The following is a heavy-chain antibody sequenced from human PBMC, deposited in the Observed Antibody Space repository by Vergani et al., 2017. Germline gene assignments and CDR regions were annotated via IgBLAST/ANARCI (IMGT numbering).Heavy chain of an antibody. CDR2: IWYDGSNR. D-gene: IGHD1-7*01. CDR1: GFTFSNYG. J-gene: IGHJ4*02. CDR3: AREPMGTNRDD. V-gene: IGHV3-33*01. Sequence: QVQLVESGGGVVQPGRSLRLSCAASGFTFSNYGMHWVRQAPGKGLEWVAVIWYDGSNRYYADSVKGRFTISRDNSKNTLCLQMNSLRAEDTAVYYCAREPMGTNRDDWGQGALVTVSS.